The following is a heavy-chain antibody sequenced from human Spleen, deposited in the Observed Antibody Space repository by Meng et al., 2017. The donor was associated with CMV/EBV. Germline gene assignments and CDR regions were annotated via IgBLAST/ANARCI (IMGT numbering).Heavy chain of an antibody. J-gene: IGHJ4*02. D-gene: IGHD4-11*01. CDR3: ARSWSNYFNLNIRELDY. V-gene: IGHV1-18*01. CDR2: ISAYNGNI. CDR1: GYTFTRYG. Sequence: ASVQVSCKASGYTFTRYGISWVRQAPGQGLEWMGWISAYNGNIKNVQKFKGRVTMTTDTSTNTAYMEMRSLSSDDTAVYYCARSWSNYFNLNIRELDYWGQGTLVTVSS.